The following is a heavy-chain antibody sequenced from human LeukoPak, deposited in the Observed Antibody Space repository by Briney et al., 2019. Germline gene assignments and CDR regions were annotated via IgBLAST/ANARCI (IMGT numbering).Heavy chain of an antibody. Sequence: ASVKVSCEASGYTFTSYYIHWVRQAPGQGLEWMGIINPISGTTDYAQKFQGRVTMTRDTSTSTVYMELSSLRSEDTAVYYFARQQGLQNLHFDYWRQGPLLTVS. D-gene: IGHD4-11*01. CDR2: INPISGTT. CDR3: ARQQGLQNLHFDY. V-gene: IGHV1-46*01. CDR1: GYTFTSYY. J-gene: IGHJ4*02.